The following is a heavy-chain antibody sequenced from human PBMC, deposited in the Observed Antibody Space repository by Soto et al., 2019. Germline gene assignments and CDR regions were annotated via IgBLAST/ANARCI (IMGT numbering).Heavy chain of an antibody. Sequence: SVKVSCKASGFTFTSSAVQWVRQARGQRLEWIGWIVVGSGNTNYAQKFQERVTITRDMSTSTAYMELSSLGSEDTAVYYCAAVLSGTTPIDYWGQGTLVTVSS. V-gene: IGHV1-58*01. CDR2: IVVGSGNT. CDR1: GFTFTSSA. CDR3: AAVLSGTTPIDY. J-gene: IGHJ4*02. D-gene: IGHD1-7*01.